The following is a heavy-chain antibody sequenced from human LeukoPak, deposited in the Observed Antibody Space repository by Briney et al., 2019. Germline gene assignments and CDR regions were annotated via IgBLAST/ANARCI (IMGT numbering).Heavy chain of an antibody. J-gene: IGHJ4*02. Sequence: ASVKVSCKASGYTFTSYYMHWVRQAPGQGLEWMGIINPSGGSTSYAQKFQGRVTMTRDTSTCTVYMELSSLRSEDTAVYYCARSGVRYDSSGPFDYWGQGTLVTVSS. D-gene: IGHD3-22*01. CDR3: ARSGVRYDSSGPFDY. V-gene: IGHV1-46*01. CDR2: INPSGGST. CDR1: GYTFTSYY.